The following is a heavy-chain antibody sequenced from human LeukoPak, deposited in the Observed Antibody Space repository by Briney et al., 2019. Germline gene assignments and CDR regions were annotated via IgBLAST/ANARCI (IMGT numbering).Heavy chain of an antibody. CDR3: AKVPSFSTRLYFDY. V-gene: IGHV3-23*01. CDR2: ISGSGGST. Sequence: GGSLRLSCAASGFTFSSYGTSWVRPAPGKGLEWVSAISGSGGSTYYADSVKGRFTISRDNFKNTLYLQMNSLRAEDTAVYYCAKVPSFSTRLYFDYWGQGTLVTVSS. J-gene: IGHJ4*02. CDR1: GFTFSSYG.